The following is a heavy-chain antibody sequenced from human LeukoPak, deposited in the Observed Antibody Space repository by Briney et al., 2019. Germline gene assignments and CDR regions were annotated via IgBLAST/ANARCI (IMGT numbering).Heavy chain of an antibody. CDR3: ARVPDSSGYYSAAFDI. D-gene: IGHD3-22*01. Sequence: SETLSLTCTVSGGSISSGSYYWSWIRLLPGKGLEWIGYIYYSGNTYYNPSLKTRVTISLDTSKNQFPLKLTSVTAADTAVYYCARVPDSSGYYSAAFDIWGHGTMVTVSS. CDR1: GGSISSGSYY. J-gene: IGHJ3*02. CDR2: IYYSGNT. V-gene: IGHV4-31*03.